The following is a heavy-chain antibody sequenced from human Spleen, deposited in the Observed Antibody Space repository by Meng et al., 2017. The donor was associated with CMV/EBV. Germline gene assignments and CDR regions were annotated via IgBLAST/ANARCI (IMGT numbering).Heavy chain of an antibody. D-gene: IGHD3-16*01. CDR2: ISYSGFT. CDR1: GGSISSYS. CDR3: ARDNLMITFGGVDKTHWFDP. J-gene: IGHJ5*02. V-gene: IGHV4-59*13. Sequence: GSLRLSCGVSGGSISSYSWTWIRQPPGQALEWVGSISYSGFTNYNPSLKSRVTISVDTSKSQFSLNLSSVTAADTAVYYCARDNLMITFGGVDKTHWFDPWGQGTLVTVSS.